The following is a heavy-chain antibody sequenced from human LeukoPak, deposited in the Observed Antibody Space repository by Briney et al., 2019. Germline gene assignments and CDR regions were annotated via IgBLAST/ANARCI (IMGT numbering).Heavy chain of an antibody. J-gene: IGHJ3*02. V-gene: IGHV3-74*01. CDR3: ARDANYYDSSAYYNDAFDI. D-gene: IGHD3-22*01. Sequence: PGGSLRLSCAASGFTFSSYWMHWARQAPGKGLVWVSRINSDGSSTNYADSVKGRFTISRDNAKNTLYLQMNSLRAEDTAVYYCARDANYYDSSAYYNDAFDIWGQGTMVTVSS. CDR2: INSDGSST. CDR1: GFTFSSYW.